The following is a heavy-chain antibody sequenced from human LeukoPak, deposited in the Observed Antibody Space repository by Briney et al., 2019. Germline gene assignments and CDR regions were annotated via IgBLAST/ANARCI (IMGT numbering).Heavy chain of an antibody. CDR1: GDRVSSTSST. CDR3: SREDPSGYSNV. V-gene: IGHV6-1*01. J-gene: IGHJ4*02. Sequence: PSQTLSLTCVISGDRVSSTSSTWHWIRQSPSRGLEWLGRTYYRSKWYHNYAVSVESRITINPDTSKNQFSLQLTFVTPEDTAMYYCSREDPSGYSNVWGQGTLVTVSS. D-gene: IGHD6-13*01. CDR2: TYYRSKWYH.